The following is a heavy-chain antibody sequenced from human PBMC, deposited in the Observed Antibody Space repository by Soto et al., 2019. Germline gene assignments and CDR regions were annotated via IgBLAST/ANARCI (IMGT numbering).Heavy chain of an antibody. CDR1: GYSFTSYW. Sequence: ESRTISCKGSGYSFTSYWIGWVRQMPGKGLEWMGIIYPGDSDTRYSPSFRGQVTISADKSISTAYLQWSSLRASDTALYYCARRGGVGATEQAHDIWGQATLVSVYS. CDR2: IYPGDSDT. CDR3: ARRGGVGATEQAHDI. D-gene: IGHD1-26*01. V-gene: IGHV5-51*01. J-gene: IGHJ4*03.